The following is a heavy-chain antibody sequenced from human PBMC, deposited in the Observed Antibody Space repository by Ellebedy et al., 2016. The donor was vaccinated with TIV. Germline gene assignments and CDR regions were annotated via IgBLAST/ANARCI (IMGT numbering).Heavy chain of an antibody. CDR2: INANGVSI. V-gene: IGHV3-23*01. Sequence: GESLKISCAASGFTFSSYAMSWVRQAPGQGLEWVSGINANGVSIAYADSVKGRFTISRENSKDTLFLQMNSLRAEDTDVYYCASSRYHYYLGNTIFAYWGQGALVTVSS. CDR1: GFTFSSYA. CDR3: ASSRYHYYLGNTIFAY. J-gene: IGHJ4*02. D-gene: IGHD3-10*01.